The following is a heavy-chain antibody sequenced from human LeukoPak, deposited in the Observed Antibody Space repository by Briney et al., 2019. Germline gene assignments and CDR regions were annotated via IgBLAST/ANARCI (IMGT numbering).Heavy chain of an antibody. CDR3: ARATNWGYAFDI. Sequence: VGSLRLSCAPSGFTFSSYEMNWVRQAPGKGLEWVSYISSSGSTICYADSVKGRFTISRDNAKNSLYLQMNSLRAEDTAVYYCARATNWGYAFDIWGQGTVVTVSS. V-gene: IGHV3-48*03. CDR1: GFTFSSYE. D-gene: IGHD7-27*01. J-gene: IGHJ3*02. CDR2: ISSSGSTI.